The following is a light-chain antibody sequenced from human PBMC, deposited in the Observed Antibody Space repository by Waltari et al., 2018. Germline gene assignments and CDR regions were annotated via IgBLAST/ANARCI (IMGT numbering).Light chain of an antibody. CDR1: QSISSY. CDR3: QQYYSYPRT. J-gene: IGKJ1*01. Sequence: AIRITQSPSSFSASKGDRVTIACRANQSISSYLAWYQQKSGEAPKLLIYASSTLQNGVPSRFSGSGSGTDFTLTINCLQPDDFATYYCQQYYSYPRTFGQGTNVEIK. V-gene: IGKV1-8*01. CDR2: ASS.